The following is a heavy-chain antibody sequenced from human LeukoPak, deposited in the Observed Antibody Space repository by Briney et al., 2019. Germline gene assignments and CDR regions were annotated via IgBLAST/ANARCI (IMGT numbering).Heavy chain of an antibody. Sequence: NPSETLSLTCTVPRGSINYNFHYWGWIRQSPGRWLEWIANIHYSRATYYNPSLKSPVTISVDTSKNQSSLRLTSVTAADTALYFCARDGTTVTHSRYEVGAFDIWGQGTMVTVSS. CDR1: RGSINYNFHY. CDR2: IHYSRAT. V-gene: IGHV4-39*02. D-gene: IGHD4-17*01. J-gene: IGHJ3*02. CDR3: ARDGTTVTHSRYEVGAFDI.